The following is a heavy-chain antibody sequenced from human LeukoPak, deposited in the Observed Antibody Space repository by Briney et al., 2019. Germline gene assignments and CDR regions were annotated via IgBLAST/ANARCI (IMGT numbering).Heavy chain of an antibody. CDR3: ARNYGSGSYHNWFDP. Sequence: PSETLSLTCTVSGGSIRTYYWSWIRQPAGKGLEWIGRIYTSGSTNYNPSLKSRVNMSVDTSKNQFSLKLSSVTAADTAVYYCARNYGSGSYHNWFDPWGQGTLVTVSS. V-gene: IGHV4-4*07. CDR1: GGSIRTYY. D-gene: IGHD3-10*01. CDR2: IYTSGST. J-gene: IGHJ5*02.